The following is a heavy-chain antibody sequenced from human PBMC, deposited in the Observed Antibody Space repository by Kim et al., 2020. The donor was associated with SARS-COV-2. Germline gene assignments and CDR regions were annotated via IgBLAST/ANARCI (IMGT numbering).Heavy chain of an antibody. CDR1: GFAFSDYP. J-gene: IGHJ4*02. Sequence: GGSLRLSCAASGFAFSDYPMSWVRQAPGKGLEWVSAISDNGGHTYYTASVRGRLTISRDNSKNTLFLQLSSLTVEDTAVYYCAKEMELGFSTMDYWGQGVLVTVTS. CDR3: AKEMELGFSTMDY. D-gene: IGHD3-10*01. V-gene: IGHV3-23*01. CDR2: ISDNGGHT.